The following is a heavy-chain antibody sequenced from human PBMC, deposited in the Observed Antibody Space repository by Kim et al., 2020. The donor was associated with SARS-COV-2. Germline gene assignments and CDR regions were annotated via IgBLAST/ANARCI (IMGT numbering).Heavy chain of an antibody. CDR2: ISGSGAST. Sequence: GGSLRLSCAASGFTFTYAMSWVRQAPGKGLEWVSSISGSGASTYYTDSAMGRFTISRDNSKDTLYLQLNSLRTEDTAVYYYAGGYEFRGGYPDYWGQGA. D-gene: IGHD3-3*01. J-gene: IGHJ4*02. CDR1: GFTFTYA. V-gene: IGHV3-23*01. CDR3: AGGYEFRGGYPDY.